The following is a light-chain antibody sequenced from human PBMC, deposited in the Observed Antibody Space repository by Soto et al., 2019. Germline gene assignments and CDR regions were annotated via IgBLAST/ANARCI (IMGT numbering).Light chain of an antibody. CDR1: QTIGNNY. Sequence: EIVLTQSPDTLSLSPGERATISCRASQTIGNNYLAWYQQKPGQPPRLLIYDASRRATGIPGRFTGSGSGADFALTISRLEPEDFAVYYCQQCAYSPRTFGQGTKVEVK. V-gene: IGKV3-20*01. J-gene: IGKJ1*01. CDR3: QQCAYSPRT. CDR2: DAS.